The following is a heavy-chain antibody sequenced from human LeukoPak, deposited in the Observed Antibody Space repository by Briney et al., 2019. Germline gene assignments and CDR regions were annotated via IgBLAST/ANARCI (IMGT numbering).Heavy chain of an antibody. D-gene: IGHD5-12*01. J-gene: IGHJ4*02. V-gene: IGHV4-59*12. CDR3: ARGGGYSGYVFPDY. CDR1: GDSINSNY. CDR2: IYYGGST. Sequence: SETLSLTCSVSGDSINSNYWSWMRQPPGKGLEWIGYIYYGGSTNYNPSLKSRVTISVDTSKNQFSLKLSSVTAADTAVYYCARGGGYSGYVFPDYWGQGTLVTVSS.